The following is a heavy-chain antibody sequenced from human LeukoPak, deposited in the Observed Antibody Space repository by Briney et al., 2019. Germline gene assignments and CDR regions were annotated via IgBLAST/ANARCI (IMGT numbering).Heavy chain of an antibody. Sequence: GGSLRLSCAASGFTFSSYALHWVRQAPGKGLEWVSGISGNDGRTYYAGSVKGRFTISRDNSKNTLSLQMNSLRAEDTAVYYCAKVNWCSASCADAWGQGTLVTVSS. CDR1: GFTFSSYA. D-gene: IGHD2-2*01. CDR2: ISGNDGRT. J-gene: IGHJ4*02. CDR3: AKVNWCSASCADA. V-gene: IGHV3-23*01.